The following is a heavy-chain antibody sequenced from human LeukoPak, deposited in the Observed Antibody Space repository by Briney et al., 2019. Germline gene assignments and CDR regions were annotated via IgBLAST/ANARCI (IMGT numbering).Heavy chain of an antibody. CDR1: GGSITSHP. J-gene: IGHJ4*02. CDR3: AGHRYDYFDY. CDR2: ISSSGST. D-gene: IGHD3-16*02. Sequence: PSETLSLTCNVSGGSITSHPWSWIRQPPGKGLEWIGYISSSGSTNFHPSFKSRVTISADRSKNQISLRMRSVTAADTAVYYCAGHRYDYFDYWGQGTLVTVSS. V-gene: IGHV4-59*08.